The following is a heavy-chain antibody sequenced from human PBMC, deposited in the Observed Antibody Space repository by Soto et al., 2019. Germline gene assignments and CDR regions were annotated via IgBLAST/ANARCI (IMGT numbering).Heavy chain of an antibody. CDR2: IYYSGST. D-gene: IGHD4-17*01. V-gene: IGHV4-31*03. CDR3: AIVPPSITYGDYYFDY. J-gene: IGHJ4*02. CDR1: NGSISSGGYY. Sequence: SETLSLTSTVSNGSISSGGYYWSWIRKHPGKGLEWIGYIYYSGSTYYNPSLKSRVTISVDTSKNQFSLKLSSVTAADTAVYYCAIVPPSITYGDYYFDYWGQGTLVTVSS.